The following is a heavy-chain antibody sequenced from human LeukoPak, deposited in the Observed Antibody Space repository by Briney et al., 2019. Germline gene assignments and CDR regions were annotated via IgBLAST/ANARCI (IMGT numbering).Heavy chain of an antibody. V-gene: IGHV4-59*08. CDR2: IYYSGST. CDR1: GGSISSYY. Sequence: SGTLSLTCTVSGGSISSYYWSWIRQPPGKGLEWVRYIYYSGSTNYDPSLKSRVTISVDTSKNQFSLKLSSVTAADTAVYYCAGSKGGYFDYWGQGTLVTVSS. J-gene: IGHJ4*02. D-gene: IGHD3-16*01. CDR3: AGSKGGYFDY.